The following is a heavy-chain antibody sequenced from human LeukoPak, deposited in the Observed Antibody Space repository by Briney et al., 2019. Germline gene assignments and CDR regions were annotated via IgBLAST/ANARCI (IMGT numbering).Heavy chain of an antibody. D-gene: IGHD2-2*01. J-gene: IGHJ5*02. Sequence: ASVKVSCKASGYTFISYYMHWVRQAPGQGLEWMGIINPSGGSTSYAQKFQGRVTMTRDTSTSTVYMELSSLRSEDTAVYYCARDVGDIVVVPASPAINWFDPWGQGTLVTVSS. CDR2: INPSGGST. CDR1: GYTFISYY. V-gene: IGHV1-46*01. CDR3: ARDVGDIVVVPASPAINWFDP.